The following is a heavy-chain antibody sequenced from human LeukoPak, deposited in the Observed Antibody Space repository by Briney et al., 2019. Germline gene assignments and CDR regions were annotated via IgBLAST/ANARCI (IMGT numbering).Heavy chain of an antibody. Sequence: GASVKVSCKASGYTFTGYYMHWVRQAPGQGLEWMGRINPNSGGTNYAQKFQGRVTITTDESTSTAYMELSSLRSEDTAVYYCARDISGSYHYFDYWGQGTLVTVSS. V-gene: IGHV1-2*06. CDR1: GYTFTGYY. CDR3: ARDISGSYHYFDY. J-gene: IGHJ4*02. D-gene: IGHD1-26*01. CDR2: INPNSGGT.